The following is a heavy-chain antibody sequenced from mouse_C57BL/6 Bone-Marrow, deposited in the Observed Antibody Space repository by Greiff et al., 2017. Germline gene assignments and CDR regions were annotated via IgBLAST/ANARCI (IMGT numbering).Heavy chain of an antibody. D-gene: IGHD2-2*01. CDR1: GYTFTSYW. J-gene: IGHJ3*01. CDR2: IDPSDSYT. CDR3: AMDGYAEGFFAY. Sequence: VQLQQPGAELVMPGASVKLSCKASGYTFTSYWMHWVQQRPGQGLEWIGEIDPSDSYTNYNQKFKVKSTLTVDKSSSTAYMQLSSLTSEDSAVYYCAMDGYAEGFFAYWGQGTLVTVSA. V-gene: IGHV1-69*01.